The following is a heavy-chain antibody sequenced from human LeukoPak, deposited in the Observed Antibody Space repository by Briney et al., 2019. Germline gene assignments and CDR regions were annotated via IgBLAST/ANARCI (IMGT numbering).Heavy chain of an antibody. D-gene: IGHD6-13*01. V-gene: IGHV3-7*01. Sequence: GGSLRLSCAASGFTFSTYWMSWVRQAPGKGLEWVANIKQDGSEKYYVDSVKGRFTISRDNAKNSLYLQMNSLRAEDTAVYYCARDGGSSSWTDDYYYYYYMDVWGKGTTVTVSS. J-gene: IGHJ6*03. CDR2: IKQDGSEK. CDR3: ARDGGSSSWTDDYYYYYYMDV. CDR1: GFTFSTYW.